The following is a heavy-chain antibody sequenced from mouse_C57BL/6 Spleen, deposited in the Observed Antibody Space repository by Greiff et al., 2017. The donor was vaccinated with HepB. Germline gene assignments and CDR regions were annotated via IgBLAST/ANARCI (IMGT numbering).Heavy chain of an antibody. V-gene: IGHV14-4*01. CDR3: TTEQWDY. CDR1: GFNIKDDY. J-gene: IGHJ2*01. CDR2: IDPENGDT. D-gene: IGHD6-1*01. Sequence: EVQLQQSGAELVRPGASVKLSCTASGFNIKDDYMHWVKQRPEQGLEWIGWIDPENGDTEYASKFQGKATITADTSSNTAYLQLSSLTSEDTAVYYCTTEQWDYWGQGTTLTVSS.